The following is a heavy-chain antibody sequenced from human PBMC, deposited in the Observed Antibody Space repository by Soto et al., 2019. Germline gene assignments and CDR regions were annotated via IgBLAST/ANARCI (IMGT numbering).Heavy chain of an antibody. Sequence: ASVKVSCKASGGTFSSYAISWVRQAPGQGLEWMGGIIPIFGTANYAQKFQGRVTITADESTSTAYMEPSSLRSEDTAVYYCARGYCSGGSCYGYYYYGMDVWGQGTTVTVSS. CDR3: ARGYCSGGSCYGYYYYGMDV. CDR1: GGTFSSYA. V-gene: IGHV1-69*13. J-gene: IGHJ6*02. D-gene: IGHD2-15*01. CDR2: IIPIFGTA.